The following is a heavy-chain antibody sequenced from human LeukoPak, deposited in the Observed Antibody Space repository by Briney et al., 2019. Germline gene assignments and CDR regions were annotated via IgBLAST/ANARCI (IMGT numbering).Heavy chain of an antibody. Sequence: PSESLSLTCTVSGGSISSYYWSWIRQPPGKGLEWIGYIYYSGSTNYNPSLKSRVTISVDTSKNQFSLKLSSVTAADTAVYYCARYRAFGGVIVFDYWGQGTLVTVSS. D-gene: IGHD3-16*02. V-gene: IGHV4-59*01. CDR1: GGSISSYY. CDR3: ARYRAFGGVIVFDY. CDR2: IYYSGST. J-gene: IGHJ4*02.